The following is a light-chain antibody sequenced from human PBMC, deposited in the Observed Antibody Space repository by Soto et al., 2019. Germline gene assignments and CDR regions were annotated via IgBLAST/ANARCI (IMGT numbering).Light chain of an antibody. Sequence: EIVLTQSPGTLSLSPGERATLSCRASQSVSSSYLAWYQQKPGQAPRLLIYGASSRATGIPDRFSGSGSGTDFTLTISRLEPEDFAVYYCQQYGSSPWTFGQETKVELK. CDR2: GAS. CDR3: QQYGSSPWT. CDR1: QSVSSSY. V-gene: IGKV3-20*01. J-gene: IGKJ1*01.